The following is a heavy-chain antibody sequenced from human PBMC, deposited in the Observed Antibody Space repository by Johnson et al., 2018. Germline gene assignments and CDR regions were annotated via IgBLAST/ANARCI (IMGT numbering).Heavy chain of an antibody. V-gene: IGHV3-30*18. CDR3: AKQGVRGSWYSYYYYYMDV. Sequence: QVQLVQSGGGVVQPGRSLRLSCAASGFTFSSYGMHWVRQTPGKGLEWVAIISYDGSNKYYADSVKGRFTISRDNSKNTLYLQMNSLRAEDTAVYYCAKQGVRGSWYSYYYYYMDVWGKGTTVTVSS. J-gene: IGHJ6*03. CDR1: GFTFSSYG. D-gene: IGHD6-13*01. CDR2: ISYDGSNK.